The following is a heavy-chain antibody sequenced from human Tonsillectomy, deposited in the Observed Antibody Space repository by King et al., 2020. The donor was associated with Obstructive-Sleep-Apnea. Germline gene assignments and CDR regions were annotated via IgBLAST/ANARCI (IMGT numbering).Heavy chain of an antibody. CDR3: ASAYSRNYFYYGMDV. Sequence: VQLVESGGGLVQPGGSLRLSCAASEFSVSDNYMSWVRQAPGKGLEWVSVIYSDGTTYYTDSVKGRFSISRDNSKNMLYPQMDSLRAEDTGVYYCASAYSRNYFYYGMDVWGQGATVTVSS. D-gene: IGHD1-26*01. J-gene: IGHJ6*02. V-gene: IGHV3-66*01. CDR2: IYSDGTT. CDR1: EFSVSDNY.